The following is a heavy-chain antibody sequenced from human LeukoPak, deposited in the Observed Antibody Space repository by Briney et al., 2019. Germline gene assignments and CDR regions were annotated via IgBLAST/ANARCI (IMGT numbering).Heavy chain of an antibody. D-gene: IGHD6-19*01. Sequence: SETLSLTCTVSGYSISSGYYWGWIRQPPGKGLEWIGSIYHSGSTYYNPSLKSRVTISVDTSKNQFSLKLSSVTAADTAVYYCARAGDQGPEPYSSGWHKNSSPERYNWFDPWGQGTLVTVSS. J-gene: IGHJ5*02. CDR2: IYHSGST. CDR1: GYSISSGYY. CDR3: ARAGDQGPEPYSSGWHKNSSPERYNWFDP. V-gene: IGHV4-38-2*02.